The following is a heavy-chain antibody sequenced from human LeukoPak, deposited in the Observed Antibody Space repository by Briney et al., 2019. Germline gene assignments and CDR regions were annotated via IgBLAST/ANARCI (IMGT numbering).Heavy chain of an antibody. CDR3: ATVDTAMVTFDY. CDR2: IYYSGST. V-gene: IGHV4-61*01. CDR1: GGSVSSGSYY. J-gene: IGHJ4*02. Sequence: PSETLFLTCTVSGGSVSSGSYYWSWIRQPPGKGLEWIGYIYYSGSTNYNPSLKSRVTISVDTSKNQFSLKLSSVTAADTAVYYCATVDTAMVTFDYWGQGTLVTVSS. D-gene: IGHD5-18*01.